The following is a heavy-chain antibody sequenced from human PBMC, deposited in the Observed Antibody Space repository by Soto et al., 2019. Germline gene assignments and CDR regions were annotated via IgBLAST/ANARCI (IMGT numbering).Heavy chain of an antibody. V-gene: IGHV4-59*01. Sequence: SETLSLTCTVSGGSISSYYWSWIRQPPGKGLEWIGYIYYSGSTNYNPSLKSRVTISVDTSKNQFSLKLSSVTAADTAVYYCARGALPAVLLWFGEHPPGWFDPWGQGTLVTVSS. CDR3: ARGALPAVLLWFGEHPPGWFDP. D-gene: IGHD3-10*01. CDR1: GGSISSYY. J-gene: IGHJ5*02. CDR2: IYYSGST.